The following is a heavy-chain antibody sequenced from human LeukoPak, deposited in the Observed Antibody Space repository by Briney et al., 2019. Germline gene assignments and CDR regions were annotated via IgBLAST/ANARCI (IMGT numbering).Heavy chain of an antibody. Sequence: SETLSLTCAVYGGSFSGYYWSWIRQPPGKGLEWIGEINHSGSTNYNPSLKSRVTISVDTSKNQFSLKLSSVTAADTAVYYCARTNLLEWSGYWGQGTLVTVSS. CDR2: INHSGST. CDR1: GGSFSGYY. D-gene: IGHD3-3*01. V-gene: IGHV4-34*01. CDR3: ARTNLLEWSGY. J-gene: IGHJ4*02.